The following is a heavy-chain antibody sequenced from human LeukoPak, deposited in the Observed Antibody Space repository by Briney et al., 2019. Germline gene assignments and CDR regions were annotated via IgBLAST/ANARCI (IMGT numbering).Heavy chain of an antibody. CDR1: GYTFTSYA. Sequence: ASVKVSCKASGYTFTSYAMSWVRQAPGQGLEWMGWINTNTGNPTYAQGFTGRFVFSLDTSVSTAYLQITSLKADDTAAYYCVRGTPTPGMDYWGQGTQVTVSS. CDR3: VRGTPTPGMDY. V-gene: IGHV7-4-1*02. CDR2: INTNTGNP. J-gene: IGHJ4*02. D-gene: IGHD3-10*01.